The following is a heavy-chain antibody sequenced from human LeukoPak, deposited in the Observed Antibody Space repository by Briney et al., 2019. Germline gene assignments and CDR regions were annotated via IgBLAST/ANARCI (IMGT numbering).Heavy chain of an antibody. D-gene: IGHD3-3*01. CDR2: ISWNSGSI. J-gene: IGHJ4*02. Sequence: TGGSLRLSCAASGFTFDDYAMHWVRQAPGKGLEWVSGISWNSGSIGYADSVKGRFTISRDNAKNSLYLQMNSLRADDTALYYCAKGNLEWLFSCFDYWGQGTLVTVSS. CDR3: AKGNLEWLFSCFDY. V-gene: IGHV3-9*01. CDR1: GFTFDDYA.